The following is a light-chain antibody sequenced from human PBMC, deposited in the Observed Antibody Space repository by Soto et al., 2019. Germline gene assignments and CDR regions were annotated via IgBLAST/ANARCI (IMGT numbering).Light chain of an antibody. CDR3: QQYGSARRLA. V-gene: IGKV3-20*01. J-gene: IGKJ4*01. CDR1: QTVSSSY. CDR2: SVS. Sequence: EIVLTQSPGTLSLSPGESATLSCRASQTVSSSYLAWYQQKPGQAPRLLIYSVSTRVTGIPDRFSGSGSGTEFTLTISSLEPEDFAVYYCQQYGSARRLAFGGGTKVEIK.